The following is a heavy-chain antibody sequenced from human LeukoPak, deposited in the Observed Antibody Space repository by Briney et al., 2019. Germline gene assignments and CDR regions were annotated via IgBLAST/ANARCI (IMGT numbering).Heavy chain of an antibody. CDR2: ISGSGDST. D-gene: IGHD3-3*01. V-gene: IGHV3-23*01. J-gene: IGHJ6*02. CDR1: GFIFSSYA. CDR3: AKDGNDFWSGYGMDV. Sequence: GGSLRLSCAASGFIFSSYAMSWVRQAPGKGLEWVSGISGSGDSTFYADSAKGWFTISRDNSKNTLYLQMNSLRAEDTAVYYCAKDGNDFWSGYGMDVWGQGTPVTVSS.